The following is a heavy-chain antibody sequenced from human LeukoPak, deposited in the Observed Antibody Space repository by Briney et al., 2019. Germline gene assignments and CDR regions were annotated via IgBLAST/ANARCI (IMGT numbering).Heavy chain of an antibody. D-gene: IGHD3-9*01. Sequence: TGGALRLSCAASGFTFNIYAMSWVRQAPGKGLEWVSAISTSGGSTYYADSVKGRFTISRDNSKNTLYLQMNSLRAEDTAVYYCAKDAMDNILTGYHLDDWGQGTPVTVSS. V-gene: IGHV3-23*01. CDR3: AKDAMDNILTGYHLDD. CDR2: ISTSGGST. J-gene: IGHJ4*02. CDR1: GFTFNIYA.